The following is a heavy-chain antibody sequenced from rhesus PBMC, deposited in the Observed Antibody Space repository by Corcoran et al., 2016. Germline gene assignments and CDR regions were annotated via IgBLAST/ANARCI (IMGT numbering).Heavy chain of an antibody. CDR2: IGGSSGST. V-gene: IGHV4S11*01. CDR1: GGSINDRYY. CDR3: ARHGGYSGRNGLDS. D-gene: IGHD6-25*01. Sequence: QVQLQESGPGLVKPSETLSLTCVVSGGSINDRYYWRWIPPPPGQGLEWIGYIGGSSGSTNYNPSLKSRVTLSVDTSKNQLSLKLSSVTAADTAVYYCARHGGYSGRNGLDSWGQGVVVTVSS. J-gene: IGHJ6*01.